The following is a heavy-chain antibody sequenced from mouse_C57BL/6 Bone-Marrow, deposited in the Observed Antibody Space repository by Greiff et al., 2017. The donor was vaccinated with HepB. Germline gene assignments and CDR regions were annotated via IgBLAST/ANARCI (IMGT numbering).Heavy chain of an antibody. CDR1: GFTFSSYA. CDR3: TRDGREYYFDY. CDR2: ISSGGDYI. Sequence: DVMLVESGEGLVKPGGSLKLSCAASGFTFSSYAMSWVRQTPEKRLEWVAYISSGGDYIYYADTVKGRFTISRDNARNTLYLQMSSLKSEDTAMYYCTRDGREYYFDYWGQGTTLTVSS. D-gene: IGHD2-3*01. V-gene: IGHV5-9-1*02. J-gene: IGHJ2*01.